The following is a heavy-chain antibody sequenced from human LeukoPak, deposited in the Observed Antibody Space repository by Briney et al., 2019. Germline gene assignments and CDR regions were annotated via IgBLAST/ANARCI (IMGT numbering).Heavy chain of an antibody. V-gene: IGHV3-66*01. CDR1: GFTVSSNY. Sequence: GSLRLSCAASGFTVSSNYMSWVRQAPGKGLEWVSVIYSGGSTYYADSVKGRFTISRDNSKNTLYLQMTSLRAEDTAMYYCAREADSSGWYPYYYYGMDVWGQGTTVTVSS. D-gene: IGHD6-19*01. CDR2: IYSGGST. J-gene: IGHJ6*02. CDR3: AREADSSGWYPYYYYGMDV.